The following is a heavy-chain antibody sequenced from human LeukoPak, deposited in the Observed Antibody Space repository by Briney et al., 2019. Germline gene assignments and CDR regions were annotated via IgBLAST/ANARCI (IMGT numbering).Heavy chain of an antibody. D-gene: IGHD5-24*01. J-gene: IGHJ4*02. CDR1: GFTFSSYA. V-gene: IGHV3-7*01. CDR3: ARVGATITGYYFDY. Sequence: GGSLRLSCAASGFTFSSYAMSWVRQAPGKGLEWVANIKQDGSEKYYVDSVKGRFTISRDNAKNSLYLQMNSLRAEDTAVYYCARVGATITGYYFDYWGQGTLVTVSS. CDR2: IKQDGSEK.